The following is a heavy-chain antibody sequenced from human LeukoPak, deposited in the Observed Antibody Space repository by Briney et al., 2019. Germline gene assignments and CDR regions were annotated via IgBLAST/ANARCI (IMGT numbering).Heavy chain of an antibody. CDR1: GGSISSYY. D-gene: IGHD6-13*01. CDR3: ARVLGSSWKYNWFDP. V-gene: IGHV4-59*01. J-gene: IGHJ5*02. Sequence: SETLSLTCTVSGGSISSYYWSWIRQPPGKGLEWIGYIYYSGSTNYNPSLKSRVTILVDTSKNQFSLKLSSVTAADTAVYYCARVLGSSWKYNWFDPWGQGTLVTVSS. CDR2: IYYSGST.